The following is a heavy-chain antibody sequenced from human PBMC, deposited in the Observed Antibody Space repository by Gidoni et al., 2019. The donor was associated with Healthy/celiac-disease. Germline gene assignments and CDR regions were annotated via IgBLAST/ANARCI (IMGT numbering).Heavy chain of an antibody. J-gene: IGHJ4*02. CDR2: IRSKANSYAT. V-gene: IGHV3-73*02. D-gene: IGHD2-15*01. CDR3: TRQGRYCSGGSCYSGGWV. CDR1: GFTFSGSA. Sequence: EVQLVESGGGLVQPGGSLKLSCAASGFTFSGSAMHWVRQASGKGLEWVGRIRSKANSYATAYAASVKGRFTISRDDSKNTAYLQMNSLKTEDTAVYYCTRQGRYCSGGSCYSGGWVWGQGTLVTVSS.